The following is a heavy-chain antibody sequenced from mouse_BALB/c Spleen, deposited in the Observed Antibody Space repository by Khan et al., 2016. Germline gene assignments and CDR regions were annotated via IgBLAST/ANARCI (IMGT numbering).Heavy chain of an antibody. D-gene: IGHD1-2*01. V-gene: IGHV1-77*01. Sequence: VQLQESGTELPRPGASVKLSCKASGYTFTDYYLHWVKQRTGQGLEWIGEIFPGSGNTYYNEKFKGKASLTADTSSSTAYMQLSSLTSEDSAVYVCTRSYYGYFAMDYWGHGASVTVSS. CDR2: IFPGSGNT. CDR1: GYTFTDYY. J-gene: IGHJ4*01. CDR3: TRSYYGYFAMDY.